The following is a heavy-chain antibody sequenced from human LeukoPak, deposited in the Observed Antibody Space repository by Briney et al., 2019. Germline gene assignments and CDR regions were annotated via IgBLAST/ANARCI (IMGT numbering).Heavy chain of an antibody. CDR1: GYTFPNYA. Sequence: ASVKVSCKASGYTFPNYAMHWLRQAPGQRLEWVGWINAGYGDTKYSQKLQDRITITRDTSASTLYMELSSLRSEDTAVYYCARVWASRCTSNNCFGPYFYYYAMDVWGQGTTVTVSS. CDR3: ARVWASRCTSNNCFGPYFYYYAMDV. J-gene: IGHJ6*02. V-gene: IGHV1-3*01. D-gene: IGHD2-2*01. CDR2: INAGYGDT.